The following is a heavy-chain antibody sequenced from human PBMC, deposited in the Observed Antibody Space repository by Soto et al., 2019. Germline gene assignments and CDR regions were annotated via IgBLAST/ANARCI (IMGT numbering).Heavy chain of an antibody. Sequence: PSETLSLTCTLSGGSISSYYWGWIRQPAGKGLEWIGRIYPSGSTNYNPSLKSRVTLSVDTSKNQFSLKLSSVTAADSAVYYGARGPSGWYPFDDWGQGTLVTASS. V-gene: IGHV4-4*07. CDR1: GGSISSYY. CDR3: ARGPSGWYPFDD. J-gene: IGHJ4*01. CDR2: IYPSGST. D-gene: IGHD6-19*01.